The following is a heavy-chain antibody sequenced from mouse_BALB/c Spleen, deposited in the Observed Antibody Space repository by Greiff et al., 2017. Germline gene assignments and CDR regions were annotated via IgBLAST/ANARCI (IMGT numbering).Heavy chain of an antibody. D-gene: IGHD2-14*01. V-gene: IGHV1-54*01. CDR3: ARSGRYDGYFDV. Sequence: QVQLKQSGAELVRPGTSVKVSCKASGYAFTNYLIEWVKQRPGQGLEWIGVINPGSGGTNYNEKFKGKATLTADKSSSTAYMQLSSLTSDDSAVYICARSGRYDGYFDVCGAGTTVTVSS. J-gene: IGHJ1*01. CDR2: INPGSGGT. CDR1: GYAFTNYL.